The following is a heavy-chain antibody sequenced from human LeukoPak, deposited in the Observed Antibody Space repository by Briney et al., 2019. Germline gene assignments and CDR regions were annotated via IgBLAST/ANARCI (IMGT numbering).Heavy chain of an antibody. CDR1: GGSLSRYY. V-gene: IGHV4-59*01. J-gene: IGHJ5*02. CDR3: ARDYYDSSGYWYWFDP. Sequence: PSETLSLTCTVSGGSLSRYYWSWIWQPRGKGREWIGYIYYSGSTNYNPSLTTRLTISVHTSKNQFSLKLSSVTAADRAVYYCARDYYDSSGYWYWFDPWGQGTLVTVSS. CDR2: IYYSGST. D-gene: IGHD3-22*01.